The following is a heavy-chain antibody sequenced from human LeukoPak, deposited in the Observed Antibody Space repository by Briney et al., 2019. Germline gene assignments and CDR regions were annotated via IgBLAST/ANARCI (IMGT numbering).Heavy chain of an antibody. D-gene: IGHD3-22*01. J-gene: IGHJ5*02. CDR3: ARRGSWGSYYYDSSGYPSESNWFDP. CDR1: GGTFSSYA. V-gene: IGHV1-69*05. Sequence: SVKVSCKASGGTFSSYATSWVRQAPGQGLEWMGGIIPIFGTANYAQKFQGRVTMTRDTSTSTVYMELSSLRSEDTAVYYCARRGSWGSYYYDSSGYPSESNWFDPWGQGTLVTVSS. CDR2: IIPIFGTA.